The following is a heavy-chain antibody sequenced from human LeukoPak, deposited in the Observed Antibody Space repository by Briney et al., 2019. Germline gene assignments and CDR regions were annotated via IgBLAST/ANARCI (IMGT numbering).Heavy chain of an antibody. J-gene: IGHJ5*02. V-gene: IGHV4-30-2*01. CDR2: IYHTGST. D-gene: IGHD2-2*01. CDR1: GGSISSGLYS. Sequence: PSETLSLTFDVSGGSISSGLYSWSWIRQPLGKGLGWIGYIYHTGSTYYNPSLKSRVTISVDTSKNQFSMRLSSVTAADTAVYYCARLQYCSGTSGYWFDPWGQGTLVTVSS. CDR3: ARLQYCSGTSGYWFDP.